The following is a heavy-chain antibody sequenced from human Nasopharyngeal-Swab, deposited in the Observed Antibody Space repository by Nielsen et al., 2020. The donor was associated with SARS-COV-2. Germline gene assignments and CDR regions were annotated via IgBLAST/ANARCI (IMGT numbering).Heavy chain of an antibody. Sequence: GSLRLSFTVSGGSISSYSWSWIRQPPGKGLDWIGYIYYSGSTNYNPSLKSRVTISADTSKNQFSLKLSSVTAADTAVYYCARTQRYYDSSGYYYYYMDVWGKGTTVTVSS. V-gene: IGHV4-59*01. CDR3: ARTQRYYDSSGYYYYYMDV. CDR2: IYYSGST. D-gene: IGHD3-22*01. J-gene: IGHJ6*03. CDR1: GGSISSYS.